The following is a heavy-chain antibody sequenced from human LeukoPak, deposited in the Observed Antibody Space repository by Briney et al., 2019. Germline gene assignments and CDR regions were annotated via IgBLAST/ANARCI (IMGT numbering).Heavy chain of an antibody. V-gene: IGHV3-64D*06. CDR3: VRGTGY. J-gene: IGHJ4*02. Sequence: PGGTLRLSCSVSAFTFSTYVMHWVGQAPGKGVEYVSAMSSNGENTYYADSVKGRFTISRDNSKNPLYLQMSSLRADDTAVYYCVRGTGYWGQGTLVTVSS. CDR1: AFTFSTYV. CDR2: MSSNGENT.